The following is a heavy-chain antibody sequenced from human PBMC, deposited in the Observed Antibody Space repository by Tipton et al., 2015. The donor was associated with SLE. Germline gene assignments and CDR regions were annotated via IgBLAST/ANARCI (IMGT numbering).Heavy chain of an antibody. D-gene: IGHD3/OR15-3a*01. CDR1: GGSFSGYY. J-gene: IGHJ5*01. Sequence: LRLSCAVYGGSFSGYYWSWFRQPPGKGLEWIGEINQSGSATYNPSLKSRVTVSPDTSKNHFSLKLDSVTATDTAVYYCARATRTGYSEFDSWGQGTLVTVSS. CDR3: ARATRTGYSEFDS. V-gene: IGHV4-34*01. CDR2: INQSGSA.